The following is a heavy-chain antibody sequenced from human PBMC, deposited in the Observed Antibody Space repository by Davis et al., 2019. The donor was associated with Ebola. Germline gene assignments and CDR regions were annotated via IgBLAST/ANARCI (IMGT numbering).Heavy chain of an antibody. J-gene: IGHJ6*02. V-gene: IGHV3-53*04. CDR1: GFTVSSNY. Sequence: GESLKISCAASGFTVSSNYMSWVRQAPGKGLEWVSVIYSGGSTYYADSVKGRFTISRHNSKNTLYLQMNSLRAEDTAVYYCARSPRYCSSTSCYLYYYYGMDVWGQGTTVTVSS. CDR2: IYSGGST. CDR3: ARSPRYCSSTSCYLYYYYGMDV. D-gene: IGHD2-2*01.